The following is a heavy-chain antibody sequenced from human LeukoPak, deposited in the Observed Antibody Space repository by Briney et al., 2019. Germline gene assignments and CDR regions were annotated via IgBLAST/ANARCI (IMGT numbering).Heavy chain of an antibody. CDR3: ARDASLTYYYDSSGYYSDY. J-gene: IGHJ4*02. D-gene: IGHD3-22*01. CDR1: GFTFSSYA. CDR2: ISYDGSNK. V-gene: IGHV3-30*04. Sequence: QPGRSLRLSCAASGFTFSSYAMHWVRQAPGKGLEWVAVISYDGSNKYYADSVKGRFTISRDNSKNTLYLQMNSLRAEDTAVYYCARDASLTYYYDSSGYYSDYWGQGTLVTVSS.